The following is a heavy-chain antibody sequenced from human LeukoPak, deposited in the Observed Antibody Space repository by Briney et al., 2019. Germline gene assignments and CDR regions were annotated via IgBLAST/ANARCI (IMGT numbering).Heavy chain of an antibody. CDR3: ARVDYYYYYGMDV. J-gene: IGHJ6*02. Sequence: PSGTLSLTCAVYGGSFSGYYWSWIRQPPGKGLEWIGEINHSGSTNYNPSLKSRVTISVDTSKNQFSLKLSSVTAADTAVYYCARVDYYYYYGMDVWGQGTTVTVSS. V-gene: IGHV4-34*01. CDR2: INHSGST. CDR1: GGSFSGYY.